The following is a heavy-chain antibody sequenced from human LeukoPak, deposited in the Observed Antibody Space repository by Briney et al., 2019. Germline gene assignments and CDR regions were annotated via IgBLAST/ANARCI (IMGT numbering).Heavy chain of an antibody. CDR1: GFTFSRHG. CDR3: ARDGYGHRNYYYYIDV. D-gene: IGHD5-18*01. J-gene: IGHJ6*03. CDR2: IWYDGSNR. Sequence: GSLRLSCAASGFTFSRHGIHWVRQAPGKGLEWVAVIWYDGSNRYYADSVKGRFTITRDNSKNTLYLQMNSLRAEDTAVYYCARDGYGHRNYYYYIDVWGRGTTVTVSS. V-gene: IGHV3-33*01.